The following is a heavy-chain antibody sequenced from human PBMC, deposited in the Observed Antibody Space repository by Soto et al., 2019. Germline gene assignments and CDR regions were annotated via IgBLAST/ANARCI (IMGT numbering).Heavy chain of an antibody. CDR3: ARGGGYDYDYGMDV. CDR1: GFTFSSYA. Sequence: LRLSCAASGFTFSSYAMHWVRQAPGRGLEYVSAISSNGGSTYYADSVKGRFTISRDNSKNTLYLQMGSLRAEDMAVYYCARGGGYDYDYGMDVWGQGTTVTVS. D-gene: IGHD5-12*01. CDR2: ISSNGGST. V-gene: IGHV3-64*02. J-gene: IGHJ6*02.